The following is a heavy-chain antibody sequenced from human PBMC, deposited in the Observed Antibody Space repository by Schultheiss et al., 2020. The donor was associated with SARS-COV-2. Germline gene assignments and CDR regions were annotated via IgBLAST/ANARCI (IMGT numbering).Heavy chain of an antibody. CDR1: GGSISSSSYY. CDR2: IYYSGST. V-gene: IGHV4-61*01. Sequence: SQTLSLTCTVSGGSISSSSYYWSWIRQHPGKGLEWIGYIYYSGSTNYNPSLKSRITISVDTSKNQFSLKLSSVTAADTAVYYCARGPGYSSGWSWGFDPWGQGTLVTVSS. D-gene: IGHD6-19*01. CDR3: ARGPGYSSGWSWGFDP. J-gene: IGHJ5*02.